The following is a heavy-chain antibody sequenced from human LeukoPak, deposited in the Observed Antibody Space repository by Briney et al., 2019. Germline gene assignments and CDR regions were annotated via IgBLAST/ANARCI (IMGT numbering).Heavy chain of an antibody. V-gene: IGHV1-69*05. D-gene: IGHD6-19*01. J-gene: IGHJ4*02. CDR3: PRATVAGTELFDY. Sequence: SVKVSCKASGGTFSSYAISWVRQAPGQGLEWIGRIIPIFGTANYAQKFQGRVTITTDESTSTAYMELSSLRSEDTAVYYCPRATVAGTELFDYWGQGTLVTVSS. CDR2: IIPIFGTA. CDR1: GGTFSSYA.